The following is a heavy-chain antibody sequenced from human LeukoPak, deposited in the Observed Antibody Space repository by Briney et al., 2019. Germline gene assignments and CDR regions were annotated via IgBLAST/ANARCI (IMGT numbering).Heavy chain of an antibody. D-gene: IGHD3-16*01. J-gene: IGHJ5*02. CDR3: ARDMIILQS. V-gene: IGHV3-21*01. CDR2: IISTISYI. Sequence: KPGGSLRLSCAASGFTFSSYMNWGRRAPGKGLEWVSSIISTISYIYYSDSVKGRFTISTDNAKNSMYLQMKSLRAEDTAVYFCARDMIILQSWGQGTLVTVSS. CDR1: GFTFSSY.